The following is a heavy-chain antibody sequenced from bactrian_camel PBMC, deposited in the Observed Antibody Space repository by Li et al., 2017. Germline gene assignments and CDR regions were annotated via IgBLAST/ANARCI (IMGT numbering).Heavy chain of an antibody. CDR2: IYSGGGKP. Sequence: EVQLVESGGGSVTAGGSLTLSCAAAGDIPSRNRMGWFRQAPGKEEEEVAAIYSGGGKPYYADSVKGRFTISRDNAKNTIYLQTTSLKPEDTAMYYCVAGGCQYAPLDHRSYDYWGQGTQVTVS. CDR1: GDIPSRNR. D-gene: IGHD1*01. V-gene: IGHV3S40*01. CDR3: VAGGCQYAPLDHRSYDY. J-gene: IGHJ4*01.